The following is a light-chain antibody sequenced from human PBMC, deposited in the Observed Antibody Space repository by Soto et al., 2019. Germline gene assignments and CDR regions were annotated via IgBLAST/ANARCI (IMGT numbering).Light chain of an antibody. CDR2: KAS. V-gene: IGKV1-5*03. J-gene: IGKJ1*01. CDR1: QNIRSW. CDR3: QQYNSYSGT. Sequence: EIQLSQPPSSLSPFAGDTVTLTCRASQNIRSWLARYQQKPGKAPKILIYKASSLESGVPSRFSGSGSGTEFTLTISSLQPDEFATYYCQQYNSYSGTFGQGTKLEIK.